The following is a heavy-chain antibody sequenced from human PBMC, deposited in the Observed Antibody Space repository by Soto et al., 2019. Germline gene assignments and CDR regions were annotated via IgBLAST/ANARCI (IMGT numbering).Heavy chain of an antibody. CDR1: GFTFSSYG. D-gene: IGHD3-10*01. Sequence: GGSLRLACAASGFTFSSYGMNWVRQAPGKGLEWVAVISYDGSNKYYEDSVKGRFTISRDNSKNTLYLQMNSLRAEDTAVYYCAKLYEFGEPQSPLFDCRAHRTLVTGSS. CDR2: ISYDGSNK. V-gene: IGHV3-30*18. J-gene: IGHJ4*01. CDR3: AKLYEFGEPQSPLFDC.